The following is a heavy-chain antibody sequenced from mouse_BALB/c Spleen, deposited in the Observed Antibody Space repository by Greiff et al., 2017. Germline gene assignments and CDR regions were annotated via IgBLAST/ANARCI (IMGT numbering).Heavy chain of an antibody. CDR3: ARDYYGYIYAMDY. CDR1: GFSLTGYG. D-gene: IGHD1-2*01. J-gene: IGHJ4*01. Sequence: QVQLQQSGPGLVAPSQSLSITCTVSGFSLTGYGVNWVRQPPGKGLEWLGMIWGDGSTDYNSALKSRLSISKDNSKSQVFLKMNSLQTDDTARYYCARDYYGYIYAMDYWGQGTSVTVSS. V-gene: IGHV2-6-7*01. CDR2: IWGDGST.